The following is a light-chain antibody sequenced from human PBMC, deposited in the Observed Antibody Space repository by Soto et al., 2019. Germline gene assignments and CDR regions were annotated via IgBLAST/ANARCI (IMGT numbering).Light chain of an antibody. CDR2: DVN. CDR1: SGDVGGYSY. Sequence: QSVLTQPASVSGSHGQSTTISCTGTSGDVGGYSYVSWYQQHPGKAPKLLIYDVNNRPSGVSNRFSGSKSGNTASLTISGLQADDEADYYCSSYRNTIALEVFGTGTKVTVL. V-gene: IGLV2-14*01. J-gene: IGLJ1*01. CDR3: SSYRNTIALEV.